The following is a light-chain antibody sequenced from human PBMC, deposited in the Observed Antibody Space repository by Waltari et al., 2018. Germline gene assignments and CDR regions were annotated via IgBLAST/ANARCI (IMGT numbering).Light chain of an antibody. Sequence: QSALTQPASVSGSPGQSITISCTGTSRDIGNYNYVSWYQQFPGKVPKRMRYDVDKRPSGVSSRFSGSKSGNTASLTISGLQAEDEAHDYCNSYTRSKTWVFGGGTDLTVL. CDR1: SRDIGNYNY. V-gene: IGLV2-14*01. J-gene: IGLJ3*02. CDR2: DVD. CDR3: NSYTRSKTWV.